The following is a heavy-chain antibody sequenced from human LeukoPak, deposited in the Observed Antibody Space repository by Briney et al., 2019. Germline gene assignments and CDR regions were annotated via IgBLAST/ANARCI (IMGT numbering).Heavy chain of an antibody. Sequence: ASVKVSCKASGGTFSSYAISWVRQAPGQGLEWMGWINPNSGGTNYAQKFQGRVTMTRDTSISTAYMELSRLRSDDTAVYYCARVYSGSLDYWGQGTLVTVSS. V-gene: IGHV1-2*02. J-gene: IGHJ4*02. CDR1: GGTFSSYA. CDR3: ARVYSGSLDY. CDR2: INPNSGGT. D-gene: IGHD1-26*01.